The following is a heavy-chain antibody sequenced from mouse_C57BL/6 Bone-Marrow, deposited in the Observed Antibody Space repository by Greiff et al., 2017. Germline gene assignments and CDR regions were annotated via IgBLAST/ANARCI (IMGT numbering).Heavy chain of an antibody. Sequence: EVKGVESGGGLVKPVGSLKLSCAASGFTFSSYAMYWVRQTPEKRLEWVATISDGGSYTYYPDNVKGRFTIARDNAKNNLYLQMSHLKSEDTAMYYSSRAYRFYAMDYRGPGTSVTVSS. CDR2: ISDGGSYT. V-gene: IGHV5-4*03. CDR3: SRAYRFYAMDY. CDR1: GFTFSSYA. J-gene: IGHJ4*01.